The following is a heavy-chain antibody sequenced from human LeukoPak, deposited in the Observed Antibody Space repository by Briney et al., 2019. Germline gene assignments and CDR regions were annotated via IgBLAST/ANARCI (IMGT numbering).Heavy chain of an antibody. V-gene: IGHV3-9*01. CDR3: AKDMSSSWPEYFQH. CDR1: GFTFDDYA. CDR2: ISWNSGSI. Sequence: PGRSLRLSCAASGFTFDDYAMHWVRQAPGKGLEWVSGISWNSGSIGYADSVKGRFTISRDNAKNSLYLQMNSLRAEDTALYYCAKDMSSSWPEYFQHWGQGTLVTVSS. D-gene: IGHD6-13*01. J-gene: IGHJ1*01.